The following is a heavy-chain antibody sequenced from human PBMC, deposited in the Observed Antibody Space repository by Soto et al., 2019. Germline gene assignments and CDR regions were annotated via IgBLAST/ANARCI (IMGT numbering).Heavy chain of an antibody. D-gene: IGHD6-6*01. Sequence: ASVKVSCKASGYTFTGYYMHWVRQAPGQGLEWMGWINPNSGGTNYAQKFQGRVTMTRDTSISTAYMELSKLRSDDTAVYYCARGDRSSSSVYYYYGMDVWGQGTTVTVSS. CDR2: INPNSGGT. V-gene: IGHV1-2*02. J-gene: IGHJ6*02. CDR3: ARGDRSSSSVYYYYGMDV. CDR1: GYTFTGYY.